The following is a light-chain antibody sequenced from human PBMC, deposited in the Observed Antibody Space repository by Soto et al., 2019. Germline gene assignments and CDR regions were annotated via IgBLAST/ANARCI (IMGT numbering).Light chain of an antibody. V-gene: IGLV1-40*01. Sequence: QSALTQPPSVSGAPGQRVTISCTGSSSNIGARYDVHWYQQLRGAAPKLLIYANNNRPSGVPDRFSGSKSGTSASLAITGLQAEDEADYFCQSYYSRLTDVVFGGGTKLTVL. CDR1: SSNIGARYD. J-gene: IGLJ2*01. CDR3: QSYYSRLTDVV. CDR2: ANN.